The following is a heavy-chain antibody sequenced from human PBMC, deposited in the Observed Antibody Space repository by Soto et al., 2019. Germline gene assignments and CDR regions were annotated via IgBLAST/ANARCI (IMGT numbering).Heavy chain of an antibody. CDR3: ARGNLTGRSKDRYYYYYYMDV. V-gene: IGHV4-34*01. J-gene: IGHJ6*03. D-gene: IGHD3-9*01. Sequence: QVQLQQWGAGLLKPSETLSLTCAVYGGSFSGYYWSWIRQPPGKGLEWIGEINHSGSTNYNPSLKSRVTISVDTSKNQFSLKLSSVTAADTAVYYCARGNLTGRSKDRYYYYYYMDVWGKRTTVTVSS. CDR1: GGSFSGYY. CDR2: INHSGST.